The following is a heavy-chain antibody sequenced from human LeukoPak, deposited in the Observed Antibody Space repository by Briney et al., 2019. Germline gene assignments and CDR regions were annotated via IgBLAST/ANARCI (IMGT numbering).Heavy chain of an antibody. CDR1: GFTFSSYW. D-gene: IGHD4-17*01. V-gene: IGHV3-7*01. Sequence: GGSLRLSCAASGFTFSSYWMTWVRQAPGKGLEWVANIKQDGSEKYYVDSVKGRFTISRDNAKNSLYLQMNSLRAEDTAVYYCARERAGYGDYDLTWFDPWGQGTLVTVSS. J-gene: IGHJ5*01. CDR2: IKQDGSEK. CDR3: ARERAGYGDYDLTWFDP.